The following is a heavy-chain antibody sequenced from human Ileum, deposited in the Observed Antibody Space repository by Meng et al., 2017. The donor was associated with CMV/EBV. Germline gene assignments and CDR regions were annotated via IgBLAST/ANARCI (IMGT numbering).Heavy chain of an antibody. J-gene: IGHJ4*02. V-gene: IGHV4-30-4*08. CDR3: VRQVVAASFDY. D-gene: IGHD2-15*01. CDR1: GGSITNGNYY. CDR2: IYYSGSP. Sequence: QVQLQESGPGLVKPSPTLSLTFTVPGGSITNGNYYWSWIRQPPGRGLEWIGYIYYSGSPYYKPSLKSRVTISLDTSKNQFSLNLRSVTATDSAVYYCVRQVVAASFDYWGQGALVTVSS.